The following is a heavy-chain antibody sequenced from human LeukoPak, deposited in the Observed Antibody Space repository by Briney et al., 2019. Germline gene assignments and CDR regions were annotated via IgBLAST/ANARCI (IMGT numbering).Heavy chain of an antibody. CDR2: ISRSGGGT. V-gene: IGHV3-64D*06. Sequence: GGSLRLSCSASGFTFSTYTMHWVRQAPGEGLEYVSAISRSGGGTYYSDSVKDRFTISRDNSKNTLYHQMSSLKTEDSAVYYCVKGSGSGWYGYWVQGSLVSVSS. J-gene: IGHJ4*02. CDR1: GFTFSTYT. D-gene: IGHD6-19*01. CDR3: VKGSGSGWYGY.